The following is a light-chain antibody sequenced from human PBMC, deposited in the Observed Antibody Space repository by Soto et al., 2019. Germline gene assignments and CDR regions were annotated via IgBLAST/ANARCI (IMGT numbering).Light chain of an antibody. Sequence: EIVMTQSPATLSVSPGERATLSCRASQSVSSNLAWYQQKPGQAPRLLIYDASTRATGIPARFSGSGSGTEFTLTISSLQSEDFAVYYCQHYNDWPPKQYTFGQGTKREIK. V-gene: IGKV3-15*01. J-gene: IGKJ2*01. CDR1: QSVSSN. CDR2: DAS. CDR3: QHYNDWPPKQYT.